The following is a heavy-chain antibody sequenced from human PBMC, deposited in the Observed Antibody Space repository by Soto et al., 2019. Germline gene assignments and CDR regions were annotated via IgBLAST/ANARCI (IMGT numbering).Heavy chain of an antibody. D-gene: IGHD4-17*01. Sequence: QVQLQESGPGLVKPSQTLSLTCTVSGGSISSGGYYWSWIRQHPGKGLEWIGYIYYSGSTYYNPSLKSRVTISVDTSKNLFSLKLSSVTAADTAVYYCARMTTTVTTNNWFDPWGQGTLVTVSS. CDR3: ARMTTTVTTNNWFDP. J-gene: IGHJ5*02. V-gene: IGHV4-31*03. CDR1: GGSISSGGYY. CDR2: IYYSGST.